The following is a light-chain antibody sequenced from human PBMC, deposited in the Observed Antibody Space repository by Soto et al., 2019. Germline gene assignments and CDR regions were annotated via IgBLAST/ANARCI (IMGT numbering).Light chain of an antibody. CDR3: QQYGSSGT. Sequence: EIALTQSPGTLYLSPGERATLSCRASQSVSNNYLAWYQQKPGQAPRLLIYGASNRATGIPDRFSGSGSGTDFTLTISRLEPEDFAVYYCQQYGSSGTFGQGTKVELK. J-gene: IGKJ1*01. CDR2: GAS. CDR1: QSVSNNY. V-gene: IGKV3-20*01.